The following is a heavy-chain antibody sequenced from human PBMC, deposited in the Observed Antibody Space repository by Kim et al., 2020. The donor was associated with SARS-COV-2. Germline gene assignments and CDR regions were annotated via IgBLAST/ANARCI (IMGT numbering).Heavy chain of an antibody. CDR3: ARGSSSLIYYYYYMDV. J-gene: IGHJ6*03. Sequence: SETLSLTCTVSGGSISSYYWSWIRQPPGKGLEWIGYIYYSGITNYNPSLKSRVTISVDTSKNQFSLKLSSVTAADTAVYYCARGSSSLIYYYYYMDVWG. CDR2: IYYSGIT. CDR1: GGSISSYY. D-gene: IGHD6-13*01. V-gene: IGHV4-59*01.